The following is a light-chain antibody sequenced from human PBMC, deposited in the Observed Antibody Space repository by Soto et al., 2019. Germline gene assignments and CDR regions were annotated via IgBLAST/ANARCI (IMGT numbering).Light chain of an antibody. J-gene: IGKJ1*01. CDR2: DAS. V-gene: IGKV3D-15*01. CDR3: QHYNNWPRT. CDR1: QSVTNN. Sequence: EIVMTQSPATLSVSPGERATLSCRASQSVTNNLAWYQQKPGQAPRLLTYDASTRATGIPARFSGSGSGTEYTFTISSLQSEDFAVYYCQHYNNWPRTFGQGTKVEI.